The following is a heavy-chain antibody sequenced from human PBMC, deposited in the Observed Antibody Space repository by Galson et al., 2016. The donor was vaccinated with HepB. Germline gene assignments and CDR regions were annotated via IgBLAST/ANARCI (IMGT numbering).Heavy chain of an antibody. CDR1: GDSVSSNSAA. Sequence: CASYGDSVSSNSAAWNWIRRSPSRGLEWLGRTYYRSKWYNDYAVSVKSRIIVNPDTSKNQFSLQLNSVTPGDTAVYYCVAQRKGAPYGLDVWGQGTTVTVSS. CDR3: VAQRKGAPYGLDV. V-gene: IGHV6-1*01. J-gene: IGHJ6*02. D-gene: IGHD3-3*02. CDR2: TYYRSKWYN.